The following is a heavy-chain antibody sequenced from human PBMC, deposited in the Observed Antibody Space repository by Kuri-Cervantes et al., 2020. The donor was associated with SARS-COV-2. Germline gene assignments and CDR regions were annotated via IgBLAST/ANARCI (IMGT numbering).Heavy chain of an antibody. CDR1: GFTFSNAW. Sequence: GGSLRLSCAASGFTFSNAWMSWVRQAPGKGLEWVGRIKSKTDGGTTDYAAPVKGRFTISRDDSKSIAYLQMNSLKTEDTAVYYCTRNDFWSGYYFDYWGQGTLVTVSS. CDR2: IKSKTDGGTT. D-gene: IGHD3-3*01. V-gene: IGHV3-15*01. J-gene: IGHJ4*02. CDR3: TRNDFWSGYYFDY.